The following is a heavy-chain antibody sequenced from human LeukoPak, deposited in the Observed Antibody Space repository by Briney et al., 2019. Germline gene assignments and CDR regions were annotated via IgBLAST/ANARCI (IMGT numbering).Heavy chain of an antibody. V-gene: IGHV1-18*01. CDR1: GYSFTSHG. CDR3: ERVPEDVVAALSFDF. D-gene: IGHD5-12*01. J-gene: IGHJ4*02. Sequence: SVKVSFKASGYSFTSHGISWVRQAPGQGLEWVGWINVYNGNTKYAQKLHGRVTMTTDTSTSTAYMELGSLRSDDTAVYYCERVPEDVVAALSFDFWGQGTLVTVSS. CDR2: INVYNGNT.